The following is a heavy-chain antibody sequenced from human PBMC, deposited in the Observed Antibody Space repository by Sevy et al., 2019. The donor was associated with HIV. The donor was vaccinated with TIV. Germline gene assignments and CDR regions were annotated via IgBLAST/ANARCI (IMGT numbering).Heavy chain of an antibody. J-gene: IGHJ5*02. V-gene: IGHV3-30*02. Sequence: GGSLRLSCAASGFTFSSYGMHWVRQAPGKGLEWVAFIGYDGSNNYYADYVEGRVTISRDNSKNTLYLQMNSLRAEDTAVYYCATLGIAVAGAFPWGQGTLVTVSS. CDR1: GFTFSSYG. CDR2: IGYDGSNN. CDR3: ATLGIAVAGAFP. D-gene: IGHD6-19*01.